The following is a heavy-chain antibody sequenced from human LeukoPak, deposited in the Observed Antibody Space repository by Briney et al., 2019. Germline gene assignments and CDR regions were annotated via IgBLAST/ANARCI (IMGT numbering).Heavy chain of an antibody. CDR1: GYAFISYG. CDR2: VGPYNRKT. D-gene: IGHD1-7*01. V-gene: IGHV1-18*01. Sequence: ASVKVSCKASGYAFISYGIGWVRQAPGQGREWMGWVGPYNRKTNYSQKFQGRVTMTTDTSTNTAYLELRTLRSDDTAVYYCARGAPRGVWNFYFDYWGQGTLVTVSS. J-gene: IGHJ4*02. CDR3: ARGAPRGVWNFYFDY.